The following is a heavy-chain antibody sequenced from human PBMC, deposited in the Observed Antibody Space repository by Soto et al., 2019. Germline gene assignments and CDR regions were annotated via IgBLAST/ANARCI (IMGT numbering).Heavy chain of an antibody. J-gene: IGHJ4*02. CDR3: ARYLTFKRGYSDERDFEY. CDR1: GYTFTSYG. V-gene: IGHV1-18*04. D-gene: IGHD5-12*01. CDR2: ISAYNGNT. Sequence: ASVKVSCKASGYTFTSYGISWVRQAPGQGLEWMGCISAYNGNTKYAQKLQGRVTMTTDTSTSTAYMELRSLRTDDTAVYYCARYLTFKRGYSDERDFEYWGQGTLVTVSS.